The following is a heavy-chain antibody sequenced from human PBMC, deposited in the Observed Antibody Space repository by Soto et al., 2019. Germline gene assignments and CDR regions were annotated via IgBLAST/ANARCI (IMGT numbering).Heavy chain of an antibody. J-gene: IGHJ5*02. V-gene: IGHV4-59*01. D-gene: IGHD6-13*01. CDR1: GASINDFY. CDR3: ARANSSTWYKLEYKWFDP. Sequence: KTSETLSLTCTVSGASINDFYWSWIRQTPGKGLEWVGFMHYSETTKYNPSLKGRVNMSLDTSKNQVSLHLKSVTAADTAVYYCARANSSTWYKLEYKWFDPWGQGTQVTVSS. CDR2: MHYSETT.